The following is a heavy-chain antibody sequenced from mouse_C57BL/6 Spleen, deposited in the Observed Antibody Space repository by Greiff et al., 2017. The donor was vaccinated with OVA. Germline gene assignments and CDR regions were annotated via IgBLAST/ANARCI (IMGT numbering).Heavy chain of an antibody. CDR1: GYAFSSSW. J-gene: IGHJ2*01. CDR2: IYPGDGDT. D-gene: IGHD3-2*02. CDR3: ARGGLRLDY. Sequence: VQLQQSGPELVKPGDSVKISCKASGYAFSSSWMNWVKQRPGKGLEWIGRIYPGDGDTNYNGKFKGKATLTADKSSSTAYMQLSSLTSEDSAVYFCARGGLRLDYWGQGTTLTVSS. V-gene: IGHV1-82*01.